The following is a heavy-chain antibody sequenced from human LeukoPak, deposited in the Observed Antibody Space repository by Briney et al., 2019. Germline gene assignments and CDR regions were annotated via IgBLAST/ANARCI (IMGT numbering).Heavy chain of an antibody. CDR2: ISWNSGSI. CDR1: GFTFDDYA. J-gene: IGHJ4*02. CDR3: AKSYSSGWYYFDY. V-gene: IGHV3-9*03. D-gene: IGHD6-19*01. Sequence: GGSLRLSCAASGFTFDDYAMHWVRQAPGKGLEGVSGISWNSGSIGYADSVKGRFTISRDNAKNSLYLQMNSLRAEDMALYYCAKSYSSGWYYFDYWGQGTLVTVSS.